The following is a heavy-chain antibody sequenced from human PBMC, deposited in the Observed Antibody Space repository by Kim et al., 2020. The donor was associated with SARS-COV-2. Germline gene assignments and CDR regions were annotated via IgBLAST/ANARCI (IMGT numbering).Heavy chain of an antibody. CDR2: IYYSGST. J-gene: IGHJ6*02. CDR1: GGSISSSSYY. CDR3: ARPQYYYDSSGSYYYYGMDV. V-gene: IGHV4-39*01. Sequence: SETLSLTCTVSGGSISSSSYYWGWIRQPPGKGLEWIGSIYYSGSTYYNPSLKSRVTISVDTSKNQFSLKLSSATAADTAVYYCARPQYYYDSSGSYYYYGMDVWGQGTTVTVSS. D-gene: IGHD3-22*01.